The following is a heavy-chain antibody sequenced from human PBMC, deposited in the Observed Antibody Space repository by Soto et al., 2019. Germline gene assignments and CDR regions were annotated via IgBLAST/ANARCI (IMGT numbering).Heavy chain of an antibody. CDR2: INANNGNT. Sequence: QVQLVQSGAEVKKPGASVKVSCKASGYTFTSYGLNWVRQAPGQGLEWMGWINANNGNTKYAQKLQGRVTMTTDTSTTTAYMELRSLRSDDTAVYYCARDLNLGLGDYWGQGTLVTVSS. CDR3: ARDLNLGLGDY. CDR1: GYTFTSYG. J-gene: IGHJ4*02. V-gene: IGHV1-18*01. D-gene: IGHD7-27*01.